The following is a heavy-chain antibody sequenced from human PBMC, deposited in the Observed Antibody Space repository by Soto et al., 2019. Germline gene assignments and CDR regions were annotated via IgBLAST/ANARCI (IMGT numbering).Heavy chain of an antibody. CDR1: GGPLSSGSYY. CDR3: VRDRYSSSGWFDP. J-gene: IGHJ5*02. V-gene: IGHV4-61*01. Sequence: SETLSLTCTVSGGPLSSGSYYWSWIRQSPGQGLEWIGYTYYSGTTKYNPSLKSRVSISVDTSKNQFSLRLTSLSAADTAVYYCVRDRYSSSGWFDPWGQGTPVTVSS. CDR2: TYYSGTT. D-gene: IGHD3-10*01.